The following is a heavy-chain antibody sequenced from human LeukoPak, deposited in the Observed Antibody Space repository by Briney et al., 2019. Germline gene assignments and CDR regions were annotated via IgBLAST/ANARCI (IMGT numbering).Heavy chain of an antibody. D-gene: IGHD3-22*01. CDR3: ARGYYNSSGYSFDY. J-gene: IGHJ4*02. V-gene: IGHV4-4*07. Sequence: SETLSLTCTVSGASMRNYYCHWIRQPAGKGLEWIGRIYTSGSTNCNPSLKSRVTMSVDTSKNQFSLKMSSVTAEDTGVYYCARGYYNSSGYSFDYWGQGTLVTVSS. CDR2: IYTSGST. CDR1: GASMRNYY.